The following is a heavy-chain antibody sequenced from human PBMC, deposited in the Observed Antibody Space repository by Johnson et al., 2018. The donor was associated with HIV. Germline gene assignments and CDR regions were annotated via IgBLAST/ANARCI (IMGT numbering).Heavy chain of an antibody. J-gene: IGHJ3*02. V-gene: IGHV3-71*04. CDR2: TRSKAYSGTT. CDR3: AKGDLTGWSTDALDI. Sequence: VQLVESGGGVVQPGRSLRLSCAASGFTFSNAWMSWVRQAPGKGLEWVGFTRSKAYSGTTEYAASVKGRFTISRDKAKNSLYLQMSSLRPEDTALYYCAKGDLTGWSTDALDIRGQGTMVTVSS. D-gene: IGHD3-9*01. CDR1: GFTFSNAW.